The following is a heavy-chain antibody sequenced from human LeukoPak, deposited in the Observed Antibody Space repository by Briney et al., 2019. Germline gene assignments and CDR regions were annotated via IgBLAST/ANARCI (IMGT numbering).Heavy chain of an antibody. V-gene: IGHV3-11*01. CDR3: ARDRSSGWYNAPRLDP. D-gene: IGHD6-19*01. CDR2: ISSSGSTI. Sequence: PGGSLRLSCAASGFTFSDYYMSWIRQAPGKGLEWVSYISSSGSTIYYADSVKGRFTISRDNAKNSLYLQMNSLRAEDTAVYYCARDRSSGWYNAPRLDPWGQGTLVTVSS. CDR1: GFTFSDYY. J-gene: IGHJ5*02.